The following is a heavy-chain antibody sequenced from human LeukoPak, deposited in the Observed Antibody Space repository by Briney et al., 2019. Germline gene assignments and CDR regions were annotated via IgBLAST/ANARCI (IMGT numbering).Heavy chain of an antibody. CDR2: ISGSGGST. CDR1: GFTVSANY. V-gene: IGHV3-23*01. D-gene: IGHD2-2*01. CDR3: AKDPRYCSSTSCYALDAFDI. Sequence: GGSLRLSCAGSGFTVSANYMSWVRQAPGKGLEWVSAISGSGGSTYYADSVKGRFTISRDNSKNTLYLQMNSLRAEDTAVYYCAKDPRYCSSTSCYALDAFDIWGQGTMVTVSS. J-gene: IGHJ3*02.